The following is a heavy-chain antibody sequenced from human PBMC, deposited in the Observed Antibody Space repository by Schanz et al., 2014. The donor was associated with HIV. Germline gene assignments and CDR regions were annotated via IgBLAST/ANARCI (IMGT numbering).Heavy chain of an antibody. Sequence: EVQLLESGGGLIQPGGSLRLSCAASGFTFDDYAMHWVRQAPGKGLEWVSGITWNSGSKGYADSVKGRFTISRDNAKNTLYLQMNSLRDEDTAVYYCARRSSDGGYYDNWGQGTLVTVSS. CDR2: ITWNSGSK. D-gene: IGHD2-15*01. CDR3: ARRSSDGGYYDN. J-gene: IGHJ4*02. V-gene: IGHV3-9*01. CDR1: GFTFDDYA.